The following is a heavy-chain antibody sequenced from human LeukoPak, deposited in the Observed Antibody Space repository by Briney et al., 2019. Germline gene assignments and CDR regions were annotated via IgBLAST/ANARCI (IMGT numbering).Heavy chain of an antibody. J-gene: IGHJ4*02. Sequence: SVKVSCKASGGTFSSYAISWVRQAPGQGLEWMGRIIPIFGTANYAQKFQGRVTITTDESTSTAYMELSSLRSEDTAVYYCASHTYYYDNSGSINPPHFDYWGQGTLVTVSS. D-gene: IGHD3-22*01. V-gene: IGHV1-69*05. CDR1: GGTFSSYA. CDR2: IIPIFGTA. CDR3: ASHTYYYDNSGSINPPHFDY.